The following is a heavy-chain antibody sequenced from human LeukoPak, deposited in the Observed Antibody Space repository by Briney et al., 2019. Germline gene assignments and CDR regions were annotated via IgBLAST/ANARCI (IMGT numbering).Heavy chain of an antibody. Sequence: GRSLRLSCTASGFTFDDYAMHWVRQAPGKGLEWVSGISWNSGTIDYADSVKGRFIISRDNAKNSLYLQMNSLRAEDTAVYYCARDGYSSSGAFDIWGQGTMVTVSS. CDR1: GFTFDDYA. V-gene: IGHV3-9*01. CDR3: ARDGYSSSGAFDI. CDR2: ISWNSGTI. J-gene: IGHJ3*02. D-gene: IGHD6-6*01.